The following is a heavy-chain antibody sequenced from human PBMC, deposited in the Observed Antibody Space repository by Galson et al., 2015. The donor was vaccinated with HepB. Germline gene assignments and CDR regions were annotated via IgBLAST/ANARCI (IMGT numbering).Heavy chain of an antibody. V-gene: IGHV2-5*01. CDR2: IYWNDDK. CDR3: AHRSYSSGWYRWGPTGNWFDP. J-gene: IGHJ5*02. Sequence: PALVKPTQTLTLTCTFSGFSLSTSGVGVGWIRQPPGKALEWLALIYWNDDKRYSPSLKSRLTITKDTSKNQVVLTMTNMDPVDTATYYCAHRSYSSGWYRWGPTGNWFDPWGQGTLATVSS. CDR1: GFSLSTSGVG. D-gene: IGHD6-19*01.